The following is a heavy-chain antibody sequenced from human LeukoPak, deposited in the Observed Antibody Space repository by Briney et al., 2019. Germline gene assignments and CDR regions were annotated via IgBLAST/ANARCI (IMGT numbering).Heavy chain of an antibody. D-gene: IGHD1-14*01. J-gene: IGHJ4*02. Sequence: SETLSLTCTVSGDSISPYYWSWIRQPPGRGLEWIAYIYYTGRTSSNPSLKSRVTISIDTSNNQFSLKLSSVTAADTAVYYCSRYINRGNDYWGQGSLVTVSS. CDR1: GDSISPYY. CDR2: IYYTGRT. CDR3: SRYINRGNDY. V-gene: IGHV4-59*08.